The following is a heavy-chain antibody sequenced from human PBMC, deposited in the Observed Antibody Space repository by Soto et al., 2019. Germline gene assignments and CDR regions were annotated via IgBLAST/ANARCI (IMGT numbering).Heavy chain of an antibody. J-gene: IGHJ4*02. Sequence: LGESLKISCKGSGYDFSTYWIAWVRQMPGKGLEWMGIIYPGYYPGDSNPKYSPSFQGPVTISLDRYITTASLQSSSLSASATAVYYCARPRYSSSWYYCGRWGQGTLVAASS. CDR2: IYPGYYPGDSNP. CDR3: ARPRYSSSWYYCGR. CDR1: GYDFSTYW. D-gene: IGHD6-13*01. V-gene: IGHV5-51*01.